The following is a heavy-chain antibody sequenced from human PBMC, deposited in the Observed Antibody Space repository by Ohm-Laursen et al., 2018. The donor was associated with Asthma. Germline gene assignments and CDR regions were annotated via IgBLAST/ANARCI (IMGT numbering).Heavy chain of an antibody. V-gene: IGHV1-69*01. Sequence: GSSVKVSCKSSGGTFTNYVIGWVRQAPGQGLEWMGGINSVYGTTDYAQKFQGRLTITADESTTTVYMELNSLRSEDTAVYYCGRKRGSCICETCYSLDFWGQGTLVTVSS. J-gene: IGHJ4*02. CDR3: GRKRGSCICETCYSLDF. D-gene: IGHD2-8*02. CDR1: GGTFTNYV. CDR2: INSVYGTT.